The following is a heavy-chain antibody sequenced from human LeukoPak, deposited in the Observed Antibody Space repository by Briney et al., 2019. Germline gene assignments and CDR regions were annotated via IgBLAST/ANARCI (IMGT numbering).Heavy chain of an antibody. V-gene: IGHV3-23*01. J-gene: IGHJ3*02. D-gene: IGHD6-13*01. Sequence: PGGSLRLSCAVSGVNNYAISWVRQAPGKGLEWVSVISGSGGSTYYADSVKGRFTISRDDSKNTLYLQMNSLRAEDTAVYYCARSCGSSWYEGAFDIWGQGTMVTVSS. CDR2: ISGSGGST. CDR3: ARSCGSSWYEGAFDI. CDR1: GVNNYA.